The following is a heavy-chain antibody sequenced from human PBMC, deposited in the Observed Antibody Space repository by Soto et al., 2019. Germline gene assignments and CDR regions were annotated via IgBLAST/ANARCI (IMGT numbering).Heavy chain of an antibody. CDR1: GGTFSSYT. V-gene: IGHV1-69*04. D-gene: IGHD5-12*01. CDR3: ARDRVPLTMATIADFYT. CDR2: IIPILGIA. Sequence: SVKVSCKASGGTFSSYTISWVRQAPGQGLEWMGRIIPILGIANYAQKFQGRVTITADKSTSTAYMELSSLRSEDTAVYYCARDRVPLTMATIADFYTWGQETVLTVSS. J-gene: IGHJ3*02.